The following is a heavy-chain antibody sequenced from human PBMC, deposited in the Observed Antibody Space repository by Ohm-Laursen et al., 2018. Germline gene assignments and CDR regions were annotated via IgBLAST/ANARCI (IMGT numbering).Heavy chain of an antibody. V-gene: IGHV1-18*01. Sequence: ASVKVSCKASGYTFTSYGISWVRQAPGQGLEWMGWISAYNGNTNYAQKLQGRVTMTTDTSTSTAYMELRSLRSEDTAVYYCATSRITGTTRGLDYWGQGTLVTVSS. J-gene: IGHJ4*02. CDR1: GYTFTSYG. CDR2: ISAYNGNT. CDR3: ATSRITGTTRGLDY. D-gene: IGHD1-7*01.